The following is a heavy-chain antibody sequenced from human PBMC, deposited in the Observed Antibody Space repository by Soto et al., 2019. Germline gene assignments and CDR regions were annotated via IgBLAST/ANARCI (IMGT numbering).Heavy chain of an antibody. CDR3: ARHPQHGSGSNNWFDP. V-gene: IGHV4-39*01. CDR2: IYYSGST. D-gene: IGHD3-10*01. Sequence: SETLSLTCTVSGGSISSSSYYWGWIRQPPGKGLEWIGSIYYSGSTYYNPSLKSRVTISVDTSKNQFSLKLSSVTAADTAVYYCARHPQHGSGSNNWFDPWGQGTLVTVSS. J-gene: IGHJ5*02. CDR1: GGSISSSSYY.